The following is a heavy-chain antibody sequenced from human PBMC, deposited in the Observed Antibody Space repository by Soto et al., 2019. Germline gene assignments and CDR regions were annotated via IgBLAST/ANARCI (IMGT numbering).Heavy chain of an antibody. J-gene: IGHJ3*01. CDR3: ARSLPGTYGAFDL. CDR2: ISGDGSST. V-gene: IGHV3-74*01. Sequence: GGSLRLSCAASEFTFRSYWMHWVRQSPGKGLVWVSRISGDGSSTNYADSVKGRFTISRDNAENTVYLQIDSLRAEDTAVYYCARSLPGTYGAFDLWGQGTMVTVSS. D-gene: IGHD1-7*01. CDR1: EFTFRSYW.